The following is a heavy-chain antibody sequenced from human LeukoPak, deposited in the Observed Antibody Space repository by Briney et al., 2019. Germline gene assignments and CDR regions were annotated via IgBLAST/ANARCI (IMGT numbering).Heavy chain of an antibody. CDR2: ISSDGVEK. J-gene: IGHJ6*03. Sequence: GGSLRLSCEASGFTFSNYGLHWVRQTPGKGLEWVAAISSDGVEKHYADSVKGRFTISRDNSKSTLYLQMNSLRAEDTALYYCAREGHYDILTGYSPLVYYFYYMDVWGKGTTVTVSS. CDR1: GFTFSNYG. V-gene: IGHV3-30*04. CDR3: AREGHYDILTGYSPLVYYFYYMDV. D-gene: IGHD3-9*01.